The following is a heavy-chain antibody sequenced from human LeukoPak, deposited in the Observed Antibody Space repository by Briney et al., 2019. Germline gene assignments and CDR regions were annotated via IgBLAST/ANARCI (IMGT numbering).Heavy chain of an antibody. V-gene: IGHV5-51*01. Sequence: GESLKISCKGSGYSFTSYWIGWVRQMPGKGLEWMGIIYPGDSDTRYSPSFQGQVTISADKSISTAYLQWSSPKASDTAMYYCARQSYYDSSGFDAFDIWGQGTMVTVSS. J-gene: IGHJ3*02. CDR1: GYSFTSYW. D-gene: IGHD3-22*01. CDR3: ARQSYYDSSGFDAFDI. CDR2: IYPGDSDT.